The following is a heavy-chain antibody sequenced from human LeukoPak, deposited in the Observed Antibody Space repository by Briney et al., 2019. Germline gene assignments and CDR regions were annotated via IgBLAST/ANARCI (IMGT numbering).Heavy chain of an antibody. V-gene: IGHV3-49*04. D-gene: IGHD3-22*01. J-gene: IGHJ4*02. CDR1: GLTFGDYA. CDR2: IRSKAYGGTT. CDR3: ARGHYYDSSGYWCPFDY. Sequence: PGGSLRLSCTASGLTFGDYAMSWVRQAPGKGLEGVGFIRSKAYGGTTEYAASVKGRFTISRDDSKSIAYLQMNSLKTEDTAVYYCARGHYYDSSGYWCPFDYWGQGTLVTVSS.